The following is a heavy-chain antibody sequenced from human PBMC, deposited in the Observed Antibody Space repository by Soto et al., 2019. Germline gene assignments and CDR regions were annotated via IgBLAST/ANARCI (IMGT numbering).Heavy chain of an antibody. J-gene: IGHJ4*02. Sequence: GGSLXLSCAASGFTFSSDWMSWVRQAPGKGLEWVANIKQDGSEKYYVDSVKGRFTISRDNAKNSLYLQMNSLRAEDTAVYYCERTAVVVAAFXYWGQGTLVXVSS. V-gene: IGHV3-7*01. CDR2: IKQDGSEK. D-gene: IGHD2-15*01. CDR3: ERTAVVVAAFXY. CDR1: GFTFSSDW.